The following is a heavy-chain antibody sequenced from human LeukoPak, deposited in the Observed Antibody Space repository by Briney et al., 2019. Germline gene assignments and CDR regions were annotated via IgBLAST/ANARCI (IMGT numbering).Heavy chain of an antibody. D-gene: IGHD3-3*01. V-gene: IGHV3-48*01. CDR1: GFTFSSYS. Sequence: GGSLRLSCAASGFTFSSYSMNWVRQASGKGLEWGSYISSSSSTLYYADSVKGRFTISRDNAKNSLYLQMNSLRAEDTAVYYCARDFDYDFWSGYSVTPSMGYFDYWGQGTLVTVSS. CDR3: ARDFDYDFWSGYSVTPSMGYFDY. CDR2: ISSSSSTL. J-gene: IGHJ4*02.